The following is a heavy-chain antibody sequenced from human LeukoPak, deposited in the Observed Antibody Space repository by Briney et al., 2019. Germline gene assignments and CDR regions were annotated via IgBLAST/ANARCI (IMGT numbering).Heavy chain of an antibody. CDR3: AKVYSSYYDFWSGYPTDY. D-gene: IGHD3-3*01. CDR2: ISGDGGST. V-gene: IGHV3-43*02. J-gene: IGHJ4*02. CDR1: GVMFSNYG. Sequence: GRSLRLSCAASGVMFSNYGMHWARQAPGHGLEWFSLISGDGGSTYCADSVKGRFTISRDNSKNSLYLQVNSLRAEDTALYYCAKVYSSYYDFWSGYPTDYWGQGTLVSVSS.